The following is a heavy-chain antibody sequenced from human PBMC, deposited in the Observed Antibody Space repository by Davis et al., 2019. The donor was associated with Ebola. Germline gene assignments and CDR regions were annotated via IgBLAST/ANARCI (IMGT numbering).Heavy chain of an antibody. J-gene: IGHJ5*02. CDR1: GYTFTSYY. V-gene: IGHV1-46*01. CDR2: INPSGGST. Sequence: ASVKVSCQASGYTFTSYYMHWVRQAPGQGLEWMGIINPSGGSTSYAQKFQGRVTMTRDTSTSTVYMELSSMRSEDTAVYYCARGGGSSSFLYNWFDPWGQGTLVTVSS. D-gene: IGHD6-6*01. CDR3: ARGGGSSSFLYNWFDP.